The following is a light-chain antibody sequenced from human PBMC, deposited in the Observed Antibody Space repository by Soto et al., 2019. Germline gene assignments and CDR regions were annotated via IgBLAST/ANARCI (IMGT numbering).Light chain of an antibody. Sequence: QSVLTQPPSASGTPGQRVTISCSGSSSNIGSNAVNWYQQLPRTAPKVVIYNNEQRPSGVPDRLSGSKSGTSASLAISGLQSEDEADYYCAAWDDSLNGPVFGGGTKVTVL. CDR3: AAWDDSLNGPV. CDR2: NNE. J-gene: IGLJ3*02. V-gene: IGLV1-44*01. CDR1: SSNIGSNA.